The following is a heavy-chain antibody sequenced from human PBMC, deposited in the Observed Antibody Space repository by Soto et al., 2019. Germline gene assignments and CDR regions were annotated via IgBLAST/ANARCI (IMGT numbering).Heavy chain of an antibody. J-gene: IGHJ4*02. D-gene: IGHD3-3*01. CDR2: ISYDGSNK. CDR1: GFTFSSYA. CDR3: ARDLPNFWSGLENFDY. V-gene: IGHV3-30-3*01. Sequence: GGSLRLSCAASGFTFSSYAMHWVRQAPGKGLEWVAVISYDGSNKYYADSVKGRFTISRDNSKNTLYLQMNSLRAEDTAVYYCARDLPNFWSGLENFDYWGQGTLVTVSS.